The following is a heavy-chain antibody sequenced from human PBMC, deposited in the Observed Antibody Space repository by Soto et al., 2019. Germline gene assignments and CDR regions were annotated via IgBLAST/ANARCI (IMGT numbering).Heavy chain of an antibody. V-gene: IGHV3-21*01. Sequence: EVQLVESGGGLVKPGGSLRLSCAGSGFTFSSYTMNWVRQAPGKGLEWVASISGTSTYIHYADSVKGRFTISRDNAKKSLYLQMNGLRAEDTAVYYCARVIIVRRGYFDFWGQGTLVTVSS. CDR3: ARVIIVRRGYFDF. CDR2: ISGTSTYI. D-gene: IGHD2-2*01. J-gene: IGHJ4*02. CDR1: GFTFSSYT.